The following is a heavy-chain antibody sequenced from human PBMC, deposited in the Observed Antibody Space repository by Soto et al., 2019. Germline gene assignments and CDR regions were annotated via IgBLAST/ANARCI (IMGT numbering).Heavy chain of an antibody. CDR1: GGSISSYY. Sequence: SETLSLTCTVSGGSISSYYWSWIRQPPGKGLEWIGYIYYSGSTNYNPSLKSRVTISVDTSKNQFSLKLSSVTAADTAVYYFARAIAAAGQNAFDIWGQGTMVTVSS. D-gene: IGHD6-13*01. V-gene: IGHV4-59*01. J-gene: IGHJ3*02. CDR3: ARAIAAAGQNAFDI. CDR2: IYYSGST.